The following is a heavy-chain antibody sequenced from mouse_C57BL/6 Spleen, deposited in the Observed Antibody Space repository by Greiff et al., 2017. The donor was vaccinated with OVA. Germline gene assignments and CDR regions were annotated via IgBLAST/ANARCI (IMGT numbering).Heavy chain of an antibody. CDR3: AKRVTYAMDY. CDR1: GYTFTNYW. J-gene: IGHJ4*01. CDR2: IYPGGGYT. D-gene: IGHD2-13*01. V-gene: IGHV1-63*01. Sequence: QVQLQQSGAELVRPGTSVKMSCKASGYTFTNYWIGWAKQRPGHGLEWIGDIYPGGGYTNYNEKFKGKATLTADKSSSTAYMQFSSLTSEDSAIYYCAKRVTYAMDYWGQGTSVTVSS.